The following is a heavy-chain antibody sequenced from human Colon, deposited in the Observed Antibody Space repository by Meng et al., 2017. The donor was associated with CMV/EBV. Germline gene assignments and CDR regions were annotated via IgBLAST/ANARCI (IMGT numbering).Heavy chain of an antibody. CDR3: AKDRGVIVVVPAAIFDY. CDR1: GFIFSSYA. V-gene: IGHV3-23*01. J-gene: IGHJ4*02. CDR2: ISGSGGST. D-gene: IGHD2-2*01. Sequence: GESLKISCAASGFIFSSYAMSWVRQAPGKGLEWVSAISGSGGSTYYADSVKGRFTISRDNSKNTLYLQMNSLRAEDTAVYYCAKDRGVIVVVPAAIFDYWGQGTLVTVSS.